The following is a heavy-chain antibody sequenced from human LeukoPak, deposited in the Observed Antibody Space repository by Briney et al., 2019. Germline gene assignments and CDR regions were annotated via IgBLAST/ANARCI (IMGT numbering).Heavy chain of an antibody. Sequence: GGSLRLSCAASGFTFRTYSMNWVRQAPGKGLEWVSYISSSSSTIYYADSVKGRFTISRDNAENSLYLQMNSLRVEDTAVYYCARDSSWELPFDYWGQGTLVTVSS. D-gene: IGHD1-26*01. J-gene: IGHJ4*02. CDR2: ISSSSSTI. CDR1: GFTFRTYS. V-gene: IGHV3-48*01. CDR3: ARDSSWELPFDY.